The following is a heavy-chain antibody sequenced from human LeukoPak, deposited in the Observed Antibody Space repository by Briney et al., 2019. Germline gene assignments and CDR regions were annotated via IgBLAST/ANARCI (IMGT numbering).Heavy chain of an antibody. CDR3: ARDAFWSGYYPSYYYYYYYMDV. CDR1: GGPISSGSYY. J-gene: IGHJ6*03. V-gene: IGHV4-61*02. CDR2: IHTSGST. D-gene: IGHD3-3*01. Sequence: SQTLSLTCTVSGGPISSGSYYWSWIRQPAGKGLEWIGRIHTSGSTNYNPPLKSRVTISVDTSKNQFSLKLSSVTAADTAVYYCARDAFWSGYYPSYYYYYYYMDVWGKGTTVTVSS.